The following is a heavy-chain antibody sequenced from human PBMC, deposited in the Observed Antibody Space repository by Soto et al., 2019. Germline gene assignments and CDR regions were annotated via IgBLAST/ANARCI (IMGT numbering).Heavy chain of an antibody. CDR1: GYSISSGYY. J-gene: IGHJ6*02. CDR2: IYHSGST. D-gene: IGHD3-10*01. CDR3: ARVGGYGMEV. Sequence: PSETLSLTCAVSGYSISSGYYWGWIRQPPGKGLEWIGSIYHSGSTYYNPSLKSRVTISVDTSKNQVSLKLSSVTAADTAVYYCARVGGYGMEVWGQGTTVTVSS. V-gene: IGHV4-38-2*01.